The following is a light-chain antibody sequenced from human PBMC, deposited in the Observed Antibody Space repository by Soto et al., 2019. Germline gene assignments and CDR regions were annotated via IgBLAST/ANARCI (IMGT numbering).Light chain of an antibody. CDR1: SSNIGGNS. CDR2: DDD. V-gene: IGLV1-51*01. CDR3: GSWDSSLSAYV. J-gene: IGLJ1*01. Sequence: QSVLTQPPSVSAAPGQRVTISCCGSSSNIGGNSVSWYQQLPGTAPKLLIYDDDKRPSGIPDRFSDSKSGTSATLGITGFQTGDEADYYCGSWDSSLSAYVFGTGTKVTVL.